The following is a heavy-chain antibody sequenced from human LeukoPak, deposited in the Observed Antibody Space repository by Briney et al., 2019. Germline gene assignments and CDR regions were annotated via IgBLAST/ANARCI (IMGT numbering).Heavy chain of an antibody. Sequence: GGSLRLSCAASGFTVSSNYMSWVGQAPGKGLEWVSVIYSGGSTYYADSVKGRFTISRDNSKNTLYLQMNSLRAEDTAVYYCARAAAGISFDYWGQGTLVTVSS. CDR1: GFTVSSNY. CDR3: ARAAAGISFDY. V-gene: IGHV3-53*01. J-gene: IGHJ4*02. D-gene: IGHD6-13*01. CDR2: IYSGGST.